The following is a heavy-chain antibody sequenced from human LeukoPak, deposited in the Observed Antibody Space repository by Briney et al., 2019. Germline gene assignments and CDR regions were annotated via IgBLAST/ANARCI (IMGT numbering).Heavy chain of an antibody. CDR3: ARGRYYDFWSGYFPRPNWFDP. D-gene: IGHD3-3*01. CDR2: INHSGST. J-gene: IGHJ5*02. V-gene: IGHV4-34*01. Sequence: PSQTLSLTCAVYGGSFSGYYWSWIRQPPGKGLEWIGEINHSGSTNYNPSLKSRVTISVDTSKNQFSLKLSSVTAADTAVYYCARGRYYDFWSGYFPRPNWFDPWGQGTLATVSS. CDR1: GGSFSGYY.